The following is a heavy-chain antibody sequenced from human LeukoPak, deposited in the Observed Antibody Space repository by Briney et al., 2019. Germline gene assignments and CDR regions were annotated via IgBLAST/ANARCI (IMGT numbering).Heavy chain of an antibody. J-gene: IGHJ4*02. V-gene: IGHV3-48*04. CDR3: AREPMMYSTIDY. Sequence: GGSLRLSCAASGLTFSSYAMSWVRQAPGKGLEWVSAISSSSSTIYYADSVKGRFTISRDNAKNSLYLQMNSLRAEDTAVYYCAREPMMYSTIDYWGQGTLVTVSS. CDR1: GLTFSSYA. D-gene: IGHD6-13*01. CDR2: ISSSSSTI.